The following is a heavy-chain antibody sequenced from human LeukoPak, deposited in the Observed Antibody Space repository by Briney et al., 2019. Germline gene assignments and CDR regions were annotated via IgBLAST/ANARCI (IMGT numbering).Heavy chain of an antibody. CDR2: ISGSGGST. CDR3: AKGDYYGSGSYYKTNAFDI. J-gene: IGHJ3*02. CDR1: GFTFSSYA. D-gene: IGHD3-10*01. Sequence: GGSLRLSCAASGFTFSSYAMGWVRQAPGKGLERVSAISGSGGSTYYADSVKSRFAISRDNSKNTLYLQMNSLRAEDTAVYYCAKGDYYGSGSYYKTNAFDIWGQGTMVTVSS. V-gene: IGHV3-23*01.